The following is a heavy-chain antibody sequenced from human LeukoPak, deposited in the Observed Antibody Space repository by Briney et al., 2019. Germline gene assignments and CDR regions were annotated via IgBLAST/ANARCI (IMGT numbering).Heavy chain of an antibody. CDR2: IKQDDSEK. Sequence: GGSLILSCAASGFTFSSYGMHWVRQAPGKGLEWVANIKQDDSEKYYVDAVKGRFPSSRDNAKNSLYLQMNSLRAEDTAVYYCARDLGDSSSWYYYYYYYMDVWGKGTTVTVSS. CDR3: ARDLGDSSSWYYYYYYYMDV. V-gene: IGHV3-7*01. D-gene: IGHD6-13*01. CDR1: GFTFSSYG. J-gene: IGHJ6*03.